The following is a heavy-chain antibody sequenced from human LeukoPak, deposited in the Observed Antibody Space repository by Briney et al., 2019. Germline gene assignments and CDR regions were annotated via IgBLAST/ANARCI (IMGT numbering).Heavy chain of an antibody. D-gene: IGHD1-7*01. Sequence: PSETLSLTCTVSGGSISSYYWSWIRQPPGKGLEWIGYIYYSGSTNYNPSLKSRVTISVDTSKNQFSLKLSSVSAADTAVYYCARALNWNYYPRYFDYWGQGTLVTVSS. CDR1: GGSISSYY. J-gene: IGHJ4*02. CDR3: ARALNWNYYPRYFDY. V-gene: IGHV4-59*01. CDR2: IYYSGST.